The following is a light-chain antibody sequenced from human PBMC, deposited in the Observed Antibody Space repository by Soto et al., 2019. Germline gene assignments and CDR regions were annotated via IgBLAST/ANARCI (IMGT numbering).Light chain of an antibody. V-gene: IGKV1-33*01. CDR3: QQYDNLPIFT. J-gene: IGKJ3*01. CDR2: DAS. CDR1: QDISNY. Sequence: DLQMTQSPSSLSASVGDRVTITCQASQDISNYLNWYQQKPGEAPKLLIYDASTLETGVPARFSGSGSGTDFTFTISSLQPEDIATYYCQQYDNLPIFTFGPGTKVDIK.